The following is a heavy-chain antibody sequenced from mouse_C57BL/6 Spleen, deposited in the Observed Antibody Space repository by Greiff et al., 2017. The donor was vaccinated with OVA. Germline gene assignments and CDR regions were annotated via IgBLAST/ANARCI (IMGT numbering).Heavy chain of an antibody. D-gene: IGHD1-1*02. Sequence: EVKLMESGEGLVKPGGSLKLSCAASGFTFSSYAMSWVRQTPEKRLEWVAYISSGGDYIYYADTVKGRFTISRDNARNTLYLQMSSLKSEDTAMYYCTRGHYPAYYFDYWGQGTTLTVSS. CDR1: GFTFSSYA. J-gene: IGHJ2*01. CDR3: TRGHYPAYYFDY. V-gene: IGHV5-9-1*02. CDR2: ISSGGDYI.